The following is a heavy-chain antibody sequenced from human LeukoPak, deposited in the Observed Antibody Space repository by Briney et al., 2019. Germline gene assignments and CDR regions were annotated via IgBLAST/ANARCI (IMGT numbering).Heavy chain of an antibody. CDR1: GFTFSGSA. V-gene: IGHV3-73*01. J-gene: IGHJ4*02. CDR3: TRRGIVGKSSEVFDDY. Sequence: PGGSLRLSCAASGFTFSGSAMHWVRQASGKGLEWVGRIRSKANSYATAYAASVKGRFTISRDDSKNTAYLQMNSLKTEDTAVYYCTRRGIVGKSSEVFDDYWRQGTLVTVSS. CDR2: IRSKANSYAT. D-gene: IGHD2-15*01.